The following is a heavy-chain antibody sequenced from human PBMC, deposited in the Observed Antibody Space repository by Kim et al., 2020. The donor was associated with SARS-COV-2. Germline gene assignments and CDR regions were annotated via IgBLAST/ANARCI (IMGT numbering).Heavy chain of an antibody. CDR2: IDTDGKT. J-gene: IGHJ6*02. CDR3: VRGAVTGTYGIDV. Sequence: GGSLRLSCAASGFTFSSYDIHWARQPTGQGLEWVSAIDTDGKTYYPDSVKGRFTISRENAKNSVYLQMNSLRAGDTAVYYCVRGAVTGTYGIDVWGLGTTVTVSS. D-gene: IGHD6-19*01. V-gene: IGHV3-13*04. CDR1: GFTFSSYD.